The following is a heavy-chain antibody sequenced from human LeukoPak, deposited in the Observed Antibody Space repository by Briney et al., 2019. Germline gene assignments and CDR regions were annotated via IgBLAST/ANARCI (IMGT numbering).Heavy chain of an antibody. D-gene: IGHD6-19*01. J-gene: IGHJ4*02. CDR3: AKVRPPPGSGWYGGDDY. CDR1: GFTFRNYV. Sequence: GGSLRLSCTASGFTFRNYVMSWVRQAPGKGLEWVSSIRSSGDDTSSADSVKGRFTIFRDNSKSTLYLQMNSLRAEDTAIYYCAKVRPPPGSGWYGGDDYWGQGTLVTVSS. V-gene: IGHV3-23*01. CDR2: IRSSGDDT.